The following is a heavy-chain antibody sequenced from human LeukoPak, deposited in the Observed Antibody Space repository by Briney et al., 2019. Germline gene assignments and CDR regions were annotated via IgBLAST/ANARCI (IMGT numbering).Heavy chain of an antibody. J-gene: IGHJ4*02. CDR2: VNSDGSST. Sequence: GGSLRLSCAASGFTFSNYWMHWVRQAPGKGLVWVSRVNSDGSSTTYADSVKGRFTISRDNAKNTLYLQMNGLRAEDTALYYCTAIEASGRRKFDYWGRGTLVTVSS. CDR3: TAIEASGRRKFDY. D-gene: IGHD6-13*01. V-gene: IGHV3-74*01. CDR1: GFTFSNYW.